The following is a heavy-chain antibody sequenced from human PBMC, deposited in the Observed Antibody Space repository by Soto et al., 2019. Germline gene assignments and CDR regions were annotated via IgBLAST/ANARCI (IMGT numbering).Heavy chain of an antibody. J-gene: IGHJ3*02. CDR1: GGSFSGYY. Sequence: PSGPLALTCAVSGGSFSGYYWSWIRQPPGKGLEWIGEINHSGSTNYNPSLKSRVTISVDTSKNQFSLKLSSVTAADTAVYYGARSGLRLTVRRGRDVDIWRKGPMVT. CDR2: INHSGST. CDR3: ARSGLRLTVRRGRDVDI. V-gene: IGHV4-34*01. D-gene: IGHD3-10*01.